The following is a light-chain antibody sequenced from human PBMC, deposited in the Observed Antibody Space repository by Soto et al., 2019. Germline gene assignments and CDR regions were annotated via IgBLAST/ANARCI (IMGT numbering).Light chain of an antibody. CDR1: QSVSNTY. V-gene: IGKV3-20*01. CDR3: QQYGRSPGLFT. Sequence: EIVLTQSPGTLSLSPGERATLSCRASQSVSNTYLAWYQQKPGQAPRLLIYAASSRATGIPDRVSGSGSGTDFTFTISRLGPEDFAVYYCQQYGRSPGLFTFGPGTKVDIK. CDR2: AAS. J-gene: IGKJ3*01.